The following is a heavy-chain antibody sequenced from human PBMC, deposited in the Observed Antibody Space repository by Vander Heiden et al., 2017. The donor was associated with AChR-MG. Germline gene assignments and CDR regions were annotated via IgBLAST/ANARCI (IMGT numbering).Heavy chain of an antibody. CDR2: INPHSGGT. J-gene: IGHJ6*02. V-gene: IGHV1-2*02. Sequence: QAQLVQSGAEVKKPGASVKVSCKTSGYIFTGYYMHWVRQAPGQGLEWMGWINPHSGGTNYAQKFQGRITMTRDTSISTAHMELTRLRSDDTAVYYCARDSCTRAICNIGRFYSLDVWGQGTTVTVSS. CDR3: ARDSCTRAICNIGRFYSLDV. CDR1: GYIFTGYY. D-gene: IGHD2-8*01.